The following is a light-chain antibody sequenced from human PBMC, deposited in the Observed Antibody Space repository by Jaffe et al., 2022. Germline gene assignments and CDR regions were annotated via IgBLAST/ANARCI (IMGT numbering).Light chain of an antibody. J-gene: IGLJ2*01. CDR2: KDS. CDR3: QSADSRATYGV. V-gene: IGLV3-25*03. CDR1: ALPKQY. Sequence: SYELTQPPSVSVSPGQTARITCSGDALPKQYAYWYQQKPGQAPVLVIYKDSERPSGIPERFSGSSSGTTVTLTISGVQAEDEADYYCQSADSRATYGVFGGGTKLTVL.